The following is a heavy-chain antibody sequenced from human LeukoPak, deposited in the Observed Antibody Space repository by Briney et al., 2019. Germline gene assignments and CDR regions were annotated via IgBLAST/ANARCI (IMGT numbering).Heavy chain of an antibody. Sequence: TGGSLRLSCAASGFTFSSYSMTWVRQAPWKGLEWVSYISSSSSTIYYADSVKGRFTISRDNAKNSLYLQMNSLRAEDTAVYYCARDILTGSQSRFQHWGQGTLVTVSS. J-gene: IGHJ1*01. CDR3: ARDILTGSQSRFQH. D-gene: IGHD3-9*01. CDR1: GFTFSSYS. CDR2: ISSSSSTI. V-gene: IGHV3-48*04.